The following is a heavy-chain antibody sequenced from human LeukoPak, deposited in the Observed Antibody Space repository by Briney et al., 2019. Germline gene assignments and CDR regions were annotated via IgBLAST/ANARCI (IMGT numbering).Heavy chain of an antibody. Sequence: GASVKVSCKASGGTFNSYAFNWVRQAPGQGLEWMGWIIPLRGITNYTQNFQGRVTITADKSTSTVYMEMSGLTFEDTAVYYCAKGYDSSGYYYGWGQGTLVTVSS. J-gene: IGHJ4*02. CDR3: AKGYDSSGYYYG. CDR1: GGTFNSYA. V-gene: IGHV1-69*10. CDR2: IIPLRGIT. D-gene: IGHD3-22*01.